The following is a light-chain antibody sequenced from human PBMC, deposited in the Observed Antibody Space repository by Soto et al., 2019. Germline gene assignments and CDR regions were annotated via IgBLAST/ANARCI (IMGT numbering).Light chain of an antibody. CDR2: EVS. J-gene: IGLJ2*01. CDR1: SSDVGGYNY. V-gene: IGLV2-14*01. Sequence: QSVLTQPASVSGSPGQSITISCTGTSSDVGGYNYVSWYQQHPAKAPKLMIYEVSNRPSGVSNRFSGSKSGNTASLTISGLQAEGEADYYCSSYTSGNTVLFGGGTQLTVL. CDR3: SSYTSGNTVL.